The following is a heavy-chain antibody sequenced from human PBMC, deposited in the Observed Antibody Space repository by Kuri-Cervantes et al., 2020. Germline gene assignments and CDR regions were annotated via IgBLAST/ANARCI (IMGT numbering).Heavy chain of an antibody. D-gene: IGHD5-12*01. Sequence: ASVKVSCKASGYTFTSYYMHWVRQAPGQGLEWMGIINPSGGSTSYAQKFQGRVTMTRDTSTSTVYMELSRLRSEDTAVYYCARDRIVATTVWGPEVKVDDDNWFDPWGQGTLVTVSS. CDR1: GYTFTSYY. V-gene: IGHV1-46*01. CDR2: INPSGGST. CDR3: ARDRIVATTVWGPEVKVDDDNWFDP. J-gene: IGHJ5*02.